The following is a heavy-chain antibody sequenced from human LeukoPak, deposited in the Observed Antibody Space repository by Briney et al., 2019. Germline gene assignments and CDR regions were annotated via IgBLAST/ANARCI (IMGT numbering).Heavy chain of an antibody. D-gene: IGHD3-22*01. CDR2: VYYTGST. CDR3: VDHYDSRGYVWV. CDR1: GGSISRSSYY. V-gene: IGHV4-39*01. Sequence: PSEILSLTCSVSGGSISRSSYYWGWIRQPPGKGLEWIGSVYYTGSTYYNPSLKSRVTISVDTSKNQFSLKLSSVTATDTAVYYCVDHYDSRGYVWVWGQGTLVTVSS. J-gene: IGHJ4*02.